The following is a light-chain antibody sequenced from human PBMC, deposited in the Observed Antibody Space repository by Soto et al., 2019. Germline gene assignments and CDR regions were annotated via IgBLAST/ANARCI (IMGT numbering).Light chain of an antibody. CDR2: GAS. Sequence: EIVLTQSPGTLSLSPGERATLSCRASQSVTSNYLAWYQQKPGQAPSLLIYGASARAAGIPDRFSGSGTGTDFALTISGLEPEDFAVYFCQQYASSLWTFGQGTKVEIK. CDR3: QQYASSLWT. CDR1: QSVTSNY. V-gene: IGKV3-20*01. J-gene: IGKJ1*01.